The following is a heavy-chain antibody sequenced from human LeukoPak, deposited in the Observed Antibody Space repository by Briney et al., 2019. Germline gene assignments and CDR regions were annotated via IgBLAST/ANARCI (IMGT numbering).Heavy chain of an antibody. Sequence: ASVKVSCKASGYSFTSYAINWVLQATGQGLEGMGWMNPNSGDTGYAQKFQGRVTMTSNTSISTAYMELSSLSCVDTPENYWSNCREKAAIPYYCYMDFWGKGTTVTVSS. CDR1: GYSFTSYA. CDR3: SNCREKAAIPYYCYMDF. CDR2: MNPNSGDT. D-gene: IGHD2-21*02. J-gene: IGHJ6*03. V-gene: IGHV1-8*02.